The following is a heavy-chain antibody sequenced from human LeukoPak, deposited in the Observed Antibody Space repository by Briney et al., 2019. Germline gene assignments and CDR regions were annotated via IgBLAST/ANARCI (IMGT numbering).Heavy chain of an antibody. J-gene: IGHJ6*02. D-gene: IGHD3-9*01. Sequence: GGSLRLSCAASGFTFSSYGMHWVRQAPGKGLEWVAVIWYDGSNKYYADSVKGRLTISRDNSKNTLYLQMNSLRAEDTAVYYCARDQKRYFDWFRPDILYYYGMDVWGQGTTVTVSS. CDR2: IWYDGSNK. CDR3: ARDQKRYFDWFRPDILYYYGMDV. CDR1: GFTFSSYG. V-gene: IGHV3-33*01.